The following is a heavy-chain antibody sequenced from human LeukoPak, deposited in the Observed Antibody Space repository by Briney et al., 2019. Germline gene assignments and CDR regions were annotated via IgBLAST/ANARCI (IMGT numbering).Heavy chain of an antibody. CDR3: ARGEDYDYVWGSQFDY. Sequence: GGSLRLSCAASGFMFNSYSMSWVRQAPGKGLEWVANIKQDGSEKYYVDSVKGRFTIPRDNAKNSLYLQMNSLRAEDTAVYYCARGEDYDYVWGSQFDYWGQGTLVTVSS. J-gene: IGHJ4*02. CDR1: GFMFNSYS. D-gene: IGHD3-16*01. V-gene: IGHV3-7*01. CDR2: IKQDGSEK.